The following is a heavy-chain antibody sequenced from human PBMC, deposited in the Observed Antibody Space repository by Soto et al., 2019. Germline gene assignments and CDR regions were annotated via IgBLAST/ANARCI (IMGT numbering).Heavy chain of an antibody. J-gene: IGHJ6*02. CDR3: ARDSWGMDV. CDR2: ISYDRSNK. CDR1: EFTVSSNY. V-gene: IGHV3-30-3*01. Sequence: GALRLSCAASEFTVSSNYMNWVRQAPGKGLEWVAVISYDRSNKYYADSVKGRFTVSRDNSNSTLDLQMNSLRVEDTAVYYCARDSWGMDVWGQGTTVTVSS.